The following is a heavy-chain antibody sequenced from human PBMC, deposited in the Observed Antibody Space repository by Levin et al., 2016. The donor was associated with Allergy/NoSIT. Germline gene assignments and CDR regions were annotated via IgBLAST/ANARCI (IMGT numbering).Heavy chain of an antibody. V-gene: IGHV3-30-3*01. Sequence: GSLRLSCAASGFTFSSYAMHWVRQAPGKGLEWVVVISYDGSNKLYADSVKGRFTISRDNSKKTLYLHMNSLRAEDTAMYYCARETENHYFDYWGQGTLVTVSS. CDR1: GFTFSSYA. J-gene: IGHJ4*02. CDR2: ISYDGSNK. CDR3: ARETENHYFDY.